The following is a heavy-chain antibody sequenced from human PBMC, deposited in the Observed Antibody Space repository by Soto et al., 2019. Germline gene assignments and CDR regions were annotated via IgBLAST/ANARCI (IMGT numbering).Heavy chain of an antibody. D-gene: IGHD1-1*01. J-gene: IGHJ6*02. Sequence: QVQLEQSGAEVKKPGSSVKVSCKASGGTFSNSAISWVRQAPGQGLEWMGGIMPIFRTPDYAQKFQGRITITADESTSKADMELSGLRSDDTAVYYCAREKDRLQLGGNYYYILDVWGQGTTVTVT. V-gene: IGHV1-69*12. CDR1: GGTFSNSA. CDR2: IMPIFRTP. CDR3: AREKDRLQLGGNYYYILDV.